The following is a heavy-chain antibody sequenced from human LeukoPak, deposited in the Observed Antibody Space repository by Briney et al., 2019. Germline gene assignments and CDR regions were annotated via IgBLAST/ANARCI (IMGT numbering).Heavy chain of an antibody. CDR3: ARGGDSYGSGSFHLGFYYFDY. J-gene: IGHJ4*02. V-gene: IGHV1-2*02. CDR1: GYSFTGYY. D-gene: IGHD3-10*01. Sequence: GASVKVSCKASGYSFTGYYMHWVRQAPGQGLEWMGWINPNNGGTIYAQRFQGRLTMTRDTSISTAYVELSRLRSDDTAVYYCARGGDSYGSGSFHLGFYYFDYWGQGTLVTVSS. CDR2: INPNNGGT.